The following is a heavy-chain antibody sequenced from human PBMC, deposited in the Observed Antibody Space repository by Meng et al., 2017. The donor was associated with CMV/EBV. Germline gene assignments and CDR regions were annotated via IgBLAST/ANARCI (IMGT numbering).Heavy chain of an antibody. J-gene: IGHJ4*02. CDR2: INHSGST. V-gene: IGHV4-34*01. CDR3: ARPKGGSLLRAPFDY. D-gene: IGHD2-15*01. Sequence: QVQLQQWGAGLLKASETLPLTCAVYGGSFIGYYWSWIRPPPGKGLEWIGEINHSGSTNYNPSLKSRVTISVDTSKNQFSLKLSSVTAADTAVYYCARPKGGSLLRAPFDYWGQGTLVTVSS. CDR1: GGSFIGYY.